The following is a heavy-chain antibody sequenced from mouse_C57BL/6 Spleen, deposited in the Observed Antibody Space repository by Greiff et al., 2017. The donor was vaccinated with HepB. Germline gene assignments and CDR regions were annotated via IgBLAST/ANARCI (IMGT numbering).Heavy chain of an antibody. Sequence: EVQLVESGGDLVKPGGSLKLSCAASGFTFSSYGMSWVRQTPDKRLEWVATISSGGSYTYYPDSVKGRFTISRDNAKNTLYLQMSSLKSEDTAMYYCARRPIYDGYYNWYFDVWGTGTTVTVSS. V-gene: IGHV5-6*01. J-gene: IGHJ1*03. CDR2: ISSGGSYT. CDR3: ARRPIYDGYYNWYFDV. D-gene: IGHD2-3*01. CDR1: GFTFSSYG.